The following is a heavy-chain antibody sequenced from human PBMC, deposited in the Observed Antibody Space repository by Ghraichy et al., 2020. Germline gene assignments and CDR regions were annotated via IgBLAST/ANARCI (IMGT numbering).Heavy chain of an antibody. CDR2: INHSGST. J-gene: IGHJ5*02. CDR1: GGSFSGYY. D-gene: IGHD1-26*01. CDR3: ARGQVLELSPTNWFDP. Sequence: SETLSLTCAVYGGSFSGYYWSWIRQPPGKGLEWIGEINHSGSTNYNPSLKSRVTISVDTSKNQFSLKLSSVTAADTAVYYCARGQVLELSPTNWFDPWGQGTLVTVSS. V-gene: IGHV4-34*01.